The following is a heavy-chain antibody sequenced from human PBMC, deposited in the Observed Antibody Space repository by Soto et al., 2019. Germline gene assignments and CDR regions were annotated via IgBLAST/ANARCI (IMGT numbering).Heavy chain of an antibody. Sequence: EVQLVESGGGLVKPGGSLRLSCAASGFTFSSYSMNWVHQAPGKGLEWVSSISSSSSYIYYADSVKGRFTISRDNAKNSLYLQMNSLRAEDTAVYYCARDRQWGRAFDIWGQGTMVTVSS. J-gene: IGHJ3*02. CDR1: GFTFSSYS. CDR3: ARDRQWGRAFDI. CDR2: ISSSSSYI. V-gene: IGHV3-21*01. D-gene: IGHD6-19*01.